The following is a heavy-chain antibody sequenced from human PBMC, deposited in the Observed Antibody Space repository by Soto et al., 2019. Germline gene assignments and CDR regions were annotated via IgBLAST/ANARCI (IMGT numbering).Heavy chain of an antibody. CDR1: GGSISSGGYY. CDR2: IYYSGST. V-gene: IGHV4-31*03. Sequence: PSETLSLTCTVSGGSISSGGYYWSWIRQHPGKGLEWIGYIYYSGSTYYNPSLKSRVTISVDTSKNQFSLKLSSVTAADTAVYYCARGRSPSSGDFWSGYSHARRDYGMDVWGQGTTVTVSS. D-gene: IGHD3-3*01. J-gene: IGHJ6*02. CDR3: ARGRSPSSGDFWSGYSHARRDYGMDV.